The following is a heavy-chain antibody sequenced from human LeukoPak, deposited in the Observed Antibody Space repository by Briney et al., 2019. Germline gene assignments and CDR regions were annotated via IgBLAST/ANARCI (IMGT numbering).Heavy chain of an antibody. Sequence: PSETLSLTCTVSGGSISSYYWSWIRQPAGKGLEWIGRIYTSGSTNYNPSLKSRVTMSVDTSKNQFSLKLSSVTAADTAVYYCARVLTDYGDAWFDPWGQGTLVTVSS. CDR3: ARVLTDYGDAWFDP. J-gene: IGHJ5*02. CDR2: IYTSGST. CDR1: GGSISSYY. V-gene: IGHV4-4*07. D-gene: IGHD4-17*01.